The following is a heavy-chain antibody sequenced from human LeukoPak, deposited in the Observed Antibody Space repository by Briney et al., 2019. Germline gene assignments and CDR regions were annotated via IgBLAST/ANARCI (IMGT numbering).Heavy chain of an antibody. D-gene: IGHD3-22*01. CDR1: GYTLTELS. CDR2: FDPEDGET. J-gene: IGHJ6*02. V-gene: IGHV1-24*01. CDR3: ALTYYYDSSGYYLTHYYYYYGMDV. Sequence: ASVKVSCKVSGYTLTELSMHWVRQAPGKGHEWMGGFDPEDGETIYAQKFQGRVTMTEDTSTDTAYMELSSLRSEDTAVYYCALTYYYDSSGYYLTHYYYYYGMDVWGQGTTVTVSS.